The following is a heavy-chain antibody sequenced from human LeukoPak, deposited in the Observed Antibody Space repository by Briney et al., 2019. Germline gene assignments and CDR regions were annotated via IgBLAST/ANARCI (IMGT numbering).Heavy chain of an antibody. CDR2: FDPEDGET. CDR1: GYTLTELS. D-gene: IGHD3-22*01. V-gene: IGHV1-24*01. CDR3: ATAYYDSSGYYYLGF. Sequence: ASVKVSCKVSGYTLTELSMHWVRQAPGKGLEWMGGFDPEDGETIYAQKFQGRVTMTEDTSTDTVYMELSSLRSEDTAVYYCATAYYDSSGYYYLGFWGQGTLVTVSS. J-gene: IGHJ4*02.